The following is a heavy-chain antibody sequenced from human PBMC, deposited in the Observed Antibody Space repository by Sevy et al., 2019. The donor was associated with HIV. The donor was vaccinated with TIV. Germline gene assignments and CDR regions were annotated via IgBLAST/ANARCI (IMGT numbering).Heavy chain of an antibody. CDR3: AKGIAADGPYYFDY. CDR2: ISYDGTNK. Sequence: GGSLRLSCAASGFTFSSYVMHWVRQAPGKGLEWVAVISYDGTNKYYADSVKGRFTISRDNSKNTLFLQMNSLRAEDTSVYYCAKGIAADGPYYFDYWGQGTLVTVSS. J-gene: IGHJ4*02. V-gene: IGHV3-30*18. CDR1: GFTFSSYV. D-gene: IGHD6-13*01.